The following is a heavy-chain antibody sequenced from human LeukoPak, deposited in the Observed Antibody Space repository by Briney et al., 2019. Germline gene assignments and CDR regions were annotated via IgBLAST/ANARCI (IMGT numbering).Heavy chain of an antibody. J-gene: IGHJ4*02. CDR3: AKDHVTWGNRYFDH. V-gene: IGHV3-30*02. D-gene: IGHD3-16*01. Sequence: PGGSLRLSCAASGFTFSSYGMHWVRQAPGKGLEWVAFIRYDGSNKYYADSVQGRFTISRDNSKNTLYLEMNSLSGEDTALYYCAKDHVTWGNRYFDHWGQGALGTVSS. CDR1: GFTFSSYG. CDR2: IRYDGSNK.